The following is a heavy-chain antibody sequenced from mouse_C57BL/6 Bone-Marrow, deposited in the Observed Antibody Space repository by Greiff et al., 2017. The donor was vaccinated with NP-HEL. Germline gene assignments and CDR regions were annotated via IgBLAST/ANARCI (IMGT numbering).Heavy chain of an antibody. D-gene: IGHD1-1*01. CDR3: ARKAYYGRSYEFAY. CDR1: GYTFTTYW. Sequence: QVQLKQPGAELVKPGASVKLSCKASGYTFTTYWMQWVKQRPGQGLAWIGEIDPSDSYTNYHQKFKGTVTLTVDTSSSTAYMQLSSLTSEDSAVYYCARKAYYGRSYEFAYWGQGTLVTVSA. J-gene: IGHJ3*01. V-gene: IGHV1-50*01. CDR2: IDPSDSYT.